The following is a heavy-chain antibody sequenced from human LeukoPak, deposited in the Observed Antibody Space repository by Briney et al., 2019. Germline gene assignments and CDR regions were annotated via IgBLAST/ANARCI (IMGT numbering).Heavy chain of an antibody. Sequence: PGGSLRLSCAASGFTFSSYGMHWVRQAPGKGLVWVAVIWYDGSNKYYADSVKGRFTISRDNSKNTLYLQMNSLRAEDTAVYYCARDHAYDILTGYYHYYYGMDVWGQGTTVTVSS. CDR1: GFTFSSYG. V-gene: IGHV3-33*01. CDR2: IWYDGSNK. CDR3: ARDHAYDILTGYYHYYYGMDV. J-gene: IGHJ6*02. D-gene: IGHD3-9*01.